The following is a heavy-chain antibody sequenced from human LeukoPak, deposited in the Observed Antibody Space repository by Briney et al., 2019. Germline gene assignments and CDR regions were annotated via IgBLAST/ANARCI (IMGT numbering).Heavy chain of an antibody. CDR1: GGSISSGGYY. CDR3: ARGGGGRAPGAFDI. J-gene: IGHJ3*02. Sequence: SQTLSLTCTVSGGSISSGGYYWSWIRQPPGKGLEWIGYIYYSGSTNYNPSLKSRVTISVDTSKNQFSLKLSSVTAADTAVYYCARGGGGRAPGAFDIWGQGTMVTVSS. V-gene: IGHV4-61*08. CDR2: IYYSGST. D-gene: IGHD2-15*01.